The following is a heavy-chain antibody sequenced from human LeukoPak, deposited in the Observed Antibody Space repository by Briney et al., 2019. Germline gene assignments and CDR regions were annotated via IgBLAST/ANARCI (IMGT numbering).Heavy chain of an antibody. CDR1: GFTFSSYW. CDR3: ARGGISAPYDFWSGYYNRRDYYYYYMDV. V-gene: IGHV3-7*01. Sequence: TGGSLRLSCAASGFTFSSYWMSWVRQAPGKGLEWVANIKQDGSGKYYVDSVKGRFTISRDNAKNSLYLQMNSLRAEDTAVYYCARGGISAPYDFWSGYYNRRDYYYYYMDVWGKGTTVTVSS. J-gene: IGHJ6*03. D-gene: IGHD3-3*01. CDR2: IKQDGSGK.